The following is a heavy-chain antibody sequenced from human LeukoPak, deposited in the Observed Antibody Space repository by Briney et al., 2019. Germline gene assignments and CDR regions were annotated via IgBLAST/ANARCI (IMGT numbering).Heavy chain of an antibody. CDR3: TTIRPDY. D-gene: IGHD5-12*01. V-gene: IGHV3-74*01. CDR1: GFTFSSYW. J-gene: IGHJ4*02. Sequence: PGGSLRLSCAASGFTFSSYWMHWVRHAPGKGLVWVSRIKDDDSDTNYADSVKGRFTISRDNAKNTLSLQMNSLRAEDTAVYYCTTIRPDYWGQGTLVTVSS. CDR2: IKDDDSDT.